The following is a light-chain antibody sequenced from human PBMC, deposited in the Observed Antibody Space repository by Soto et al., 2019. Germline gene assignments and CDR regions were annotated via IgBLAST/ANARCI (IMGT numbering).Light chain of an antibody. Sequence: QAVVTQPASVSGSPGQSITISCTGTSSDVGSYNLVSWYQQHPGKAPKLMIYEGRKRPSGVSNRFSGSKSGNTASLTISGLQAEDEADYYCCSYAGSSTYVVFGGGTKLTVL. CDR3: CSYAGSSTYVV. CDR2: EGR. J-gene: IGLJ2*01. V-gene: IGLV2-23*01. CDR1: SSDVGSYNL.